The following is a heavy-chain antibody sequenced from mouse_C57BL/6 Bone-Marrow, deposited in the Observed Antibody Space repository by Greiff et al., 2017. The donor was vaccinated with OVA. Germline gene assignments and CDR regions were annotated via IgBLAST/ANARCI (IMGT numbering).Heavy chain of an antibody. J-gene: IGHJ3*01. D-gene: IGHD1-1*01. CDR2: IDPEDGDT. CDR1: GFNIKDYY. CDR3: TTSAGSSPFAY. Sequence: EVKLVESVAELVRPGASVKLSCTASGFNIKDYYMHWVKQRPEQGLEWIGRIDPEDGDTEYAPKFQGKATMTADTASNTASLQLSSLTSEDTAVYYCTTSAGSSPFAYWGQGTLVTVSA. V-gene: IGHV14-1*01.